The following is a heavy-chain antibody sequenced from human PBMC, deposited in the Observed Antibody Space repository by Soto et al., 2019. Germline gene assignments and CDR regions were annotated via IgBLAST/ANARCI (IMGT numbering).Heavy chain of an antibody. V-gene: IGHV3-23*01. CDR1: GFTFSSYA. CDR2: ISDSGGST. CDR3: AFSSSPFDY. Sequence: EVQLLESGGGLVQPGGSLRLSCAASGFTFSSYAMSWVRQAPGKGLEWVSAISDSGGSTYYADYVKGRFTISRDNSKNALNLQMNNLRAEDTDVYYCAFSSSPFDYWGQGTLVTVSS. J-gene: IGHJ4*02.